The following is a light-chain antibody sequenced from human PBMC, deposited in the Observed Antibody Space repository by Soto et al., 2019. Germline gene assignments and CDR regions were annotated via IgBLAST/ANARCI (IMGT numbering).Light chain of an antibody. CDR2: GAS. CDR3: QQYNNWWT. CDR1: QSVSSN. V-gene: IGKV3-15*01. J-gene: IGKJ1*01. Sequence: IVMTQSPATLSVSPGERATLSCRASQSVSSNLAWYQQKPGQAPRLLIYGASMRATGIPARFSGSGSGTEFTLTISSLQSEDFAVYYCQQYNNWWTFGQGTKVDI.